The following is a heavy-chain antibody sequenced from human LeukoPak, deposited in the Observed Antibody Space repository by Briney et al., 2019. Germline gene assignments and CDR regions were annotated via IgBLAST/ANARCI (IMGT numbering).Heavy chain of an antibody. CDR3: LLSNLHYYYYYMDV. V-gene: IGHV3-73*01. CDR1: GFTFSGSA. J-gene: IGHJ6*03. CDR2: IRSKANSYAT. Sequence: PGGSLKLSCAASGFTFSGSAMQWVRQASGKGLEWVGRIRSKANSYATAYAASVEGRFTISRDDPKNTAYLQMNSLKTEDTAVYYCLLSNLHYYYYYMDVWGKGTTVTVSS.